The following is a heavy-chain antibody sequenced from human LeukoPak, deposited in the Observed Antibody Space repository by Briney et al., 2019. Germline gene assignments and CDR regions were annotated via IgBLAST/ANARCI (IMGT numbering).Heavy chain of an antibody. CDR3: AREENYCSGSTCPFDY. D-gene: IGHD2-2*01. CDR1: GYTFTSYD. CDR2: INPTSGDT. V-gene: IGHV1-2*02. J-gene: IGHJ4*02. Sequence: GASVKVSCKASGYTFTSYDINWVRQAPGQGLEWMGLINPTSGDTNSTQKFQGGVTMTRDTSISTAYMELSRLRSDDTAVYYCAREENYCSGSTCPFDYWGQGTLVTVSS.